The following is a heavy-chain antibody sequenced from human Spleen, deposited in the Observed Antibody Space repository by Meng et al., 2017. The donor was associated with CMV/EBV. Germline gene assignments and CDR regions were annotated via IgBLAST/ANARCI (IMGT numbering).Heavy chain of an antibody. D-gene: IGHD1-26*01. CDR1: GGSISSSFYY. CDR2: ISYSGST. J-gene: IGHJ4*02. CDR3: ARVRPDGWEPPMW. Sequence: SETLSLTCTVSGGSISSSFYYWGWIRQPPGRGLEWIGSISYSGSTYYNPSLKSRVTISLDTSKNQFSLKLSSVTAADTAVYYCARVRPDGWEPPMWGGQGTLVTVSS. V-gene: IGHV4-39*07.